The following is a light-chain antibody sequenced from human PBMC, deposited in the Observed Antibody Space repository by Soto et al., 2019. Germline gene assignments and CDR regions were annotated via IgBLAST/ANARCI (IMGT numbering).Light chain of an antibody. V-gene: IGLV2-23*02. CDR3: CSYAGCSTYV. CDR1: SSDVGSYNL. J-gene: IGLJ1*01. CDR2: EVS. Sequence: QSALTQPASVSGSHGQSITISCTGTSSDVGSYNLVSWYQQHPGKAPKLMIYEVSKRPSGVSNRFSGSKSGNTASLTISGLQAEDEADYYCCSYAGCSTYVFGTGTKLTVL.